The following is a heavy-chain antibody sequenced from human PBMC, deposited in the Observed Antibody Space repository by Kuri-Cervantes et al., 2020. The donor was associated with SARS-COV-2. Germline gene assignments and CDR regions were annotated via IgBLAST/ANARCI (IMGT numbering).Heavy chain of an antibody. CDR2: IYYSGST. V-gene: IGHV4-59*01. CDR1: GGSISSYY. CDR3: ARGQNYDFWSGYYFGDAPGYYYYYMDV. Sequence: GSLSLSCTVSGGSISSYYWSWIRQPPGKGLEWIGYIYYSGSTNYNPSLKSRVTISVDTSKNQFSLKLSSVTAADTAVYYCARGQNYDFWSGYYFGDAPGYYYYYMDVWGKGTTVTVSS. J-gene: IGHJ6*03. D-gene: IGHD3-3*01.